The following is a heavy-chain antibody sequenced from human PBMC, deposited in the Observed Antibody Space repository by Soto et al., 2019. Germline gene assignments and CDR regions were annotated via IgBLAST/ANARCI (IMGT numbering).Heavy chain of an antibody. CDR2: LSGRGDIT. CDR3: AREGRLKAPDY. J-gene: IGHJ4*02. CDR1: GFTFSKFA. V-gene: IGHV3-23*01. Sequence: GGSLRLSCAGSGFTFSKFAMSWARQAPGKGLEWVSALSGRGDITAYADSVKGRFTISRDNSKNTLYLQMNSLRAEESATYYCAREGRLKAPDYWGQGTLVTVSS. D-gene: IGHD1-26*01.